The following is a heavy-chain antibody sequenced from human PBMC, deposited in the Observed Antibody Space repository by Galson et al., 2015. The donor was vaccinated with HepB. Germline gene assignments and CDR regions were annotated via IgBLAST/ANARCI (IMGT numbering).Heavy chain of an antibody. D-gene: IGHD1-1*01. Sequence: SLRLSCAASGFTFSSYGMHWVRQAPGKGLEWVAVIWYDGSNKYYADSVKGRFTISRDNSKNTLYLQMNSLRAEDTAVYYCAREDAGWNWYFDLWGRGTLVTVSS. CDR2: IWYDGSNK. CDR3: AREDAGWNWYFDL. CDR1: GFTFSSYG. V-gene: IGHV3-33*08. J-gene: IGHJ2*01.